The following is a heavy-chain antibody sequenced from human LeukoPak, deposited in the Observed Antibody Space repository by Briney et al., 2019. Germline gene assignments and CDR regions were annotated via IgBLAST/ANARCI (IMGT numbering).Heavy chain of an antibody. CDR1: GFTFSSYA. CDR3: ANSYDFWSGYYPKADY. Sequence: GGSLRLSCAASGFTFSSYAMSWVRQAPGKGLEWVSAISGSGGSTYYADSVKGQFTISRDNSKNTLYLQMNSLRAEDTAVYYCANSYDFWSGYYPKADYWGQGTLVTVSS. J-gene: IGHJ4*02. CDR2: ISGSGGST. D-gene: IGHD3-3*01. V-gene: IGHV3-23*01.